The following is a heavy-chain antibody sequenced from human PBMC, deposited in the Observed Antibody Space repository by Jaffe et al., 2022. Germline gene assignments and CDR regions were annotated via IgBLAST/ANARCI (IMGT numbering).Heavy chain of an antibody. CDR1: GYTFTGYY. CDR3: ARGEFTMVRGVARNPPDDY. Sequence: QVQLVQSGAEVKKPGASVKVSCKASGYTFTGYYMHWVRQAPGQGLEWMGWINPNSGGTNYAQKFQGRVTMTRDTSISTAYMELSRLRSDDTAVYYCARGEFTMVRGVARNPPDDYWGQGTLVTVSS. D-gene: IGHD3-10*01. J-gene: IGHJ4*02. V-gene: IGHV1-2*02. CDR2: INPNSGGT.